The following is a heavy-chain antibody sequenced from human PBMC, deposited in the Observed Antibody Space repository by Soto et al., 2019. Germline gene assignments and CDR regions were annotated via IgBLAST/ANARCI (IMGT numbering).Heavy chain of an antibody. CDR1: GYTFTNYA. V-gene: IGHV1-3*01. J-gene: IGHJ4*02. D-gene: IGHD2-2*01. Sequence: ASVKVSCKASGYTFTNYAMHWVRQAPGQRLEWMGWINAVNGDTKYSQKFQGRVTITRDTSASTVYMGLSSLRSADTAVYYCARRSTTSLYYFDYWGQGTLVTVSS. CDR2: INAVNGDT. CDR3: ARRSTTSLYYFDY.